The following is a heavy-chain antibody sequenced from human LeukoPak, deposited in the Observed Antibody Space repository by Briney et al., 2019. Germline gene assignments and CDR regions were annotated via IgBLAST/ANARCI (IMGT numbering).Heavy chain of an antibody. D-gene: IGHD5-18*01. J-gene: IGHJ4*02. V-gene: IGHV1-46*01. CDR3: ARMDMDPAMVTNYLDH. CDR1: GYTFRRNY. CDR2: IHPSGSST. Sequence: ASVKISCKASGYTFRRNYMHWVRQAPGQGLEWMGVIHPSGSSTNYAQKFQGRVTMTKDTSTSTVYIEVNSLRSEDTAVYYCARMDMDPAMVTNYLDHWGQGTLVTVSS.